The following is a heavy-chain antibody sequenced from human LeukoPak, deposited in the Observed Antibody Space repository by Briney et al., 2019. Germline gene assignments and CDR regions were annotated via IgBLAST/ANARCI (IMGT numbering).Heavy chain of an antibody. J-gene: IGHJ4*02. D-gene: IGHD6-19*01. CDR1: GFTVSSNY. CDR3: AKDIAVAEDYFDY. V-gene: IGHV3-53*05. Sequence: GGSLRLSCAASGFTVSSNYMSWVRQDPGKGLEWVSVIYSGGSTYYADSVKGRFTISRDNSKNTLYLQMNSLRAEDTAVHYCAKDIAVAEDYFDYWGQGTLVTVSS. CDR2: IYSGGST.